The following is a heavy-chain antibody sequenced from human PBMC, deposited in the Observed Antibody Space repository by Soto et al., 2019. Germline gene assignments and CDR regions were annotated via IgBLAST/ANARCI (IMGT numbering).Heavy chain of an antibody. CDR1: GGSISSAGYY. CDR2: IYYSGTA. J-gene: IGHJ5*02. CDR3: ARLSKEGFDP. V-gene: IGHV4-31*03. Sequence: QVQLQESGPGLVKPSQTLSPTCTVSGGSISSAGYYWNWIRQHPGKGLEWIGYIYYSGTAYYNPSLKSRVTMSVDTSKNHFSLRLTSVTAADTAVYYCARLSKEGFDPWGQGTLVTVSS.